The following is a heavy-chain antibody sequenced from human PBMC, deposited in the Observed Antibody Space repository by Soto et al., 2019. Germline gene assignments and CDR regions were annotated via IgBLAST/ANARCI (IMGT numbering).Heavy chain of an antibody. V-gene: IGHV1-18*01. Sequence: ASVKVSCKASGYTFTSYGISWVRQAPGQGLEWMGWISVYNGNTNYAQKFQERVTITRDMSTSTAYMELSSLRSEDTAVYYCAAESYYYDSSGYYGAFDIWGQGTMVTVSS. CDR1: GYTFTSYG. J-gene: IGHJ3*02. CDR3: AAESYYYDSSGYYGAFDI. CDR2: ISVYNGNT. D-gene: IGHD3-22*01.